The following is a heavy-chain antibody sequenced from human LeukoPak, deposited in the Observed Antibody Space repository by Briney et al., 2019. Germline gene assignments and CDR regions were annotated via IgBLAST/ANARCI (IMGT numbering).Heavy chain of an antibody. D-gene: IGHD6-19*01. V-gene: IGHV4-59*08. CDR3: ARHAGSDGWYFHYFDY. CDR2: IYYSGST. CDR1: GGSISSYY. J-gene: IGHJ4*02. Sequence: SETLSLTCTVSGGSISSYYWSWIRQPPGKGLEWIGYIYYSGSTNYNPSLKSRVTISVDTSKRQFSLRLSSVTAADTAVYYCARHAGSDGWYFHYFDYWGQGTLVTVSS.